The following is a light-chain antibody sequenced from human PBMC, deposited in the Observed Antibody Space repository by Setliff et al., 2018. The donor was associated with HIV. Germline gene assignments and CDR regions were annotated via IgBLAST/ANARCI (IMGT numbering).Light chain of an antibody. CDR1: SSDIGACNY. Sequence: QSALTQPASVSGSPGQSITISCTGTSSDIGACNYVSWYKQHPGEAPQLIIYEVTYRPSGVSSRFSASKSGNTASLTISGLQTEDEADYYCSSYTNITTRVFGTGTKVTVL. V-gene: IGLV2-14*01. J-gene: IGLJ1*01. CDR3: SSYTNITTRV. CDR2: EVT.